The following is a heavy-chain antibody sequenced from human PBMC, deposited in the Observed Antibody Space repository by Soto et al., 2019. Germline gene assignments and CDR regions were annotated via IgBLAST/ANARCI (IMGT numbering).Heavy chain of an antibody. J-gene: IGHJ5*02. V-gene: IGHV1-69*12. D-gene: IGHD6-6*01. CDR3: AIGRRYRSASRNWFDP. CDR1: GGTFSSYA. CDR2: IIPIFGTA. Sequence: QVQLVQSGAEVKKPGSSVKVSCTASGGTFSSYAISWVRQAPGQGLEWMGGIIPIFGTADYAQKFQGRVTITADDSTSTTYMELSNLRSEDTAVYYCAIGRRYRSASRNWFDPWGQGTLVTVSS.